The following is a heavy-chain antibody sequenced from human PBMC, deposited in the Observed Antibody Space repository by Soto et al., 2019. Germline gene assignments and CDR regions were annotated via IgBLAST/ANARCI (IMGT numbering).Heavy chain of an antibody. CDR1: GGTFSNST. D-gene: IGHD5-12*01. Sequence: QVQLVQSGAEVRKPGSSVKVSCQASGGTFSNSTVTWVRQAPGQGLEWMGRLIPILGLANYAQKFRGRLTITADKSTTPADMELTSLRSEDTAIYYCARFKLGDDYWGQGTLVTVSS. V-gene: IGHV1-69*02. CDR2: LIPILGLA. J-gene: IGHJ4*02. CDR3: ARFKLGDDY.